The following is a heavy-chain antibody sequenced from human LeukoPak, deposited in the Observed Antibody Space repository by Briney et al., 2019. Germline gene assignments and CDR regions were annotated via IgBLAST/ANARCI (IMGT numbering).Heavy chain of an antibody. V-gene: IGHV3-23*01. CDR2: TRGGGSGT. J-gene: IGHJ3*02. CDR1: RFTFSNAW. CDR3: AKDPGLDAFDI. D-gene: IGHD3-22*01. Sequence: GGSLRLSCAASRFTFSNAWMSWVRQAPGKGLEWVSATRGGGSGTHYADSVKGRFTISRDSSNNTLSLQMNSLRAEDTAVYFCAKDPGLDAFDIWGQGTMVTVSS.